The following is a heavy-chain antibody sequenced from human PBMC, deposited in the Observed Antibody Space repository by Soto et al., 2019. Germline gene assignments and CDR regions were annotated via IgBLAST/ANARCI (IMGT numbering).Heavy chain of an antibody. J-gene: IGHJ6*02. CDR1: GYTFTTYG. D-gene: IGHD3-16*01. CDR3: AGEGEMPYYYYGLDV. CDR2: ISGYNGHT. V-gene: IGHV1-18*01. Sequence: QVQLVQSGAEVRKPGASVKVSCKASGYTFTTYGISWVRQAPGQGLEWMGWISGYNGHTKYAQKFQGRVTMTTDTSTSKVYMDLRSLRSDDTAVYYCAGEGEMPYYYYGLDVLGQGTTVTVSS.